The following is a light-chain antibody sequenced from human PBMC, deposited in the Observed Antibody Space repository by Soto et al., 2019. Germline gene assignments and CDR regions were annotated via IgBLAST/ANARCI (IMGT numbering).Light chain of an antibody. V-gene: IGKV1-39*01. CDR2: DTS. Sequence: DIPMTQSPSSLSASVGARVTISCRASQNINKKLNGYQQKSGKAHNLLIYDTSTFQSGVPSRFSGSGSGTVITLAITNLQPEKFATYYCQQRFPTPYSFGQGTKLEI. CDR1: QNINKK. J-gene: IGKJ2*01. CDR3: QQRFPTPYS.